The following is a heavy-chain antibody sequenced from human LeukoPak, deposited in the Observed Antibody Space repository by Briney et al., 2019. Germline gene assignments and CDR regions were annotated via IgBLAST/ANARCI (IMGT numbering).Heavy chain of an antibody. Sequence: SETLSLTCAVYGGSFSGYYWSWIRRPPGKGLEWIGEINHSGSTNYNPSLKSRVTISVDTSKNQFSLKLSSVTAADTAVYYCARAIYDSSGYYYLAFDLSGRGTLVTVSS. D-gene: IGHD3-22*01. J-gene: IGHJ2*01. CDR3: ARAIYDSSGYYYLAFDL. CDR1: GGSFSGYY. CDR2: INHSGST. V-gene: IGHV4-34*01.